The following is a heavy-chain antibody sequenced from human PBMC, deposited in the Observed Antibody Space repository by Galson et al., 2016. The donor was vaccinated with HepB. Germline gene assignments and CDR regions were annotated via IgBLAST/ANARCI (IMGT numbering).Heavy chain of an antibody. CDR3: ARVTPPCWFDP. CDR2: IYSGGIT. V-gene: IGHV3-66*01. Sequence: SLRLSCAASAFTVSGSYITWVRQSPGKGLEWVSLIYSGGITYYADSVKGRFSISRDISKNLLYLQMNSLGAEDTAVYYCARVTPPCWFDPWGQGTLVTVSS. J-gene: IGHJ5*02. CDR1: AFTVSGSY.